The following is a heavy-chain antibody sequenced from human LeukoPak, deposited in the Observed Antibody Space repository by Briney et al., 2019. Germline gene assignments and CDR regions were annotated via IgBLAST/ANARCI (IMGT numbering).Heavy chain of an antibody. J-gene: IGHJ4*02. CDR3: AKDHRYSYGYSTFDY. Sequence: TSETLSLTCTVSGGSISSYYWSWIRQPPGKGLEWIGYIYYSGSTNYNPSLKSRVTISVDTSKNQFSLKLSSVTAADTAVYYCAKDHRYSYGYSTFDYWGQGTLVTVSS. CDR1: GGSISSYY. D-gene: IGHD5-18*01. CDR2: IYYSGST. V-gene: IGHV4-59*12.